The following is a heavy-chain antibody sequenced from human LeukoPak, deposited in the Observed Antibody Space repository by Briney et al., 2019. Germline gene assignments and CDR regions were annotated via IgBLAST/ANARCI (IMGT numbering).Heavy chain of an antibody. CDR2: INPNSGGT. Sequence: ASVKVSCKASGYTFTGYFMRWVRQAPGQGLEWMGWINPNSGGTNYAQKFQGRVTMTRDTSISTAYMELSRLRSDDTAVYYCARGASRYCSGGSCYSTLIDYWGQGTLVTVSS. J-gene: IGHJ4*02. CDR1: GYTFTGYF. CDR3: ARGASRYCSGGSCYSTLIDY. D-gene: IGHD2-15*01. V-gene: IGHV1-2*02.